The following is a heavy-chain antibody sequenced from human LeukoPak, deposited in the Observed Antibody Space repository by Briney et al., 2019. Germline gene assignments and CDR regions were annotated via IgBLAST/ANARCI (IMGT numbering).Heavy chain of an antibody. CDR1: GGSFSGYY. CDR2: INNSGST. V-gene: IGHV4-34*01. J-gene: IGHJ5*02. Sequence: SETLSLTCAVSGGSFSGYYWSWIRQPPGKGLEWIGRINNSGSTNYNPSLKSRVTISVDTSKNQFSLKLSSVTAADTAVYYCARGRVSWFDPWGQGTLVTVSS. CDR3: ARGRVSWFDP.